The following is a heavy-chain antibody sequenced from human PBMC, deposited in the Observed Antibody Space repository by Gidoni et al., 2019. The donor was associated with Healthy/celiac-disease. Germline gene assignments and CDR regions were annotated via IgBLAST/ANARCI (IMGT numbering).Heavy chain of an antibody. D-gene: IGHD1-26*01. CDR3: ARVRMVGATPDDAFDI. V-gene: IGHV1-18*01. J-gene: IGHJ3*02. CDR2: SAYNGNT. Sequence: SAYNGNTNYAQKLQGRVTMTTDTSTSTAYMELRSLRSDDTAVYYCARVRMVGATPDDAFDIWGQGTMVTVSS.